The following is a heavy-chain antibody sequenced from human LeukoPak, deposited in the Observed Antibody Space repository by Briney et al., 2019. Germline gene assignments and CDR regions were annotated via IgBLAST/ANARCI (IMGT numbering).Heavy chain of an antibody. CDR3: ARFKITGARREIDYYMDV. D-gene: IGHD1-20*01. V-gene: IGHV1-2*02. CDR2: INPNSGGT. Sequence: ASVKVSCKASGYTFTGYYMHWVRQAPGQGLEWMGWINPNSGGTNYAQKFQGRVTMTRDTSISTAYMELSRLRSDDTAVYYCARFKITGARREIDYYMDVWGKGTTVTVSS. CDR1: GYTFTGYY. J-gene: IGHJ6*03.